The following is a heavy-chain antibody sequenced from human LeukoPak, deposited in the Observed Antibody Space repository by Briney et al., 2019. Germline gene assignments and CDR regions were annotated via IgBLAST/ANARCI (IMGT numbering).Heavy chain of an antibody. CDR1: GYTFTSYY. V-gene: IGHV1-46*01. D-gene: IGHD3-10*01. J-gene: IGHJ6*02. CDR2: INPSGGST. CDR3: ARGDEVGVRGVIRYYYYYYGMDV. Sequence: ASVKVSCKASGYTFTSYYMHWVRQAPGQGLEWMGIINPSGGSTSYAQKFQGRVTMTRDTSTSTVDMELSSLRSEDTAVYYCARGDEVGVRGVIRYYYYYYGMDVWGQGTTVTVSS.